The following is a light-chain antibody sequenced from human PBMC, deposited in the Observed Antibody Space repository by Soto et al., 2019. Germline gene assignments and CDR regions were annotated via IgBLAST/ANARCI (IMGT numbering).Light chain of an antibody. J-gene: IGLJ2*01. CDR2: NDN. Sequence: QSVLTQPSSASGTPGQTVTISCSGTSSNIGTNTVNWYRQVPGTAPKLLIFNDNVRPSGAPGRFSGSRSGTSASLAISGLQSEDEADYYCAAWDGSLNVVLLGGGTKLTVL. CDR1: SSNIGTNT. CDR3: AAWDGSLNVVL. V-gene: IGLV1-44*01.